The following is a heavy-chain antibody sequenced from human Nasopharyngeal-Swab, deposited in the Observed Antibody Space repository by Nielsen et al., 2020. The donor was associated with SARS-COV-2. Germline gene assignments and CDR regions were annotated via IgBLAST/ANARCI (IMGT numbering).Heavy chain of an antibody. J-gene: IGHJ5*02. Sequence: GGSLRLSCAASGFTFSSFGMHWVRQAPGKGLEWVAFIAHDASNEYYGDSVKGRFSTSRDNAKNTLYLQMNSLRAEDTALYHCARPLSRDSTWTTEANWFDPWGQGTLVTVSS. D-gene: IGHD6-13*01. CDR1: GFTFSSFG. V-gene: IGHV3-30*03. CDR2: IAHDASNE. CDR3: ARPLSRDSTWTTEANWFDP.